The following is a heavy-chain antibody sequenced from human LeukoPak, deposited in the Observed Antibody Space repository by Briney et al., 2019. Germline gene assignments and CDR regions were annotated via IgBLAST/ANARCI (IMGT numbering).Heavy chain of an antibody. J-gene: IGHJ4*02. Sequence: GGSLRLSCAASGFTFSSNAMSWVRQAPEKGLEWVSTISGSGNAIYYADSVKGRFTISRDNSKNTLYLQMSSLRADDTAVYYCSKKGQSEDYGKPGWGQGTLVTVSS. D-gene: IGHD4-17*01. V-gene: IGHV3-23*01. CDR3: SKKGQSEDYGKPG. CDR2: ISGSGNAI. CDR1: GFTFSSNA.